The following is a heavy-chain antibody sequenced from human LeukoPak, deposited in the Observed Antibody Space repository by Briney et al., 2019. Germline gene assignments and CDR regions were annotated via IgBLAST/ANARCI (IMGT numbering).Heavy chain of an antibody. J-gene: IGHJ4*02. CDR3: ARAGTAMASPLFDY. V-gene: IGHV3-33*01. CDR2: IWYDGSKK. CDR1: GFTFSSYA. D-gene: IGHD5-18*01. Sequence: PGRSLRLSCAASGFTFSSYAMHWVRQAPGKGLEWVGVIWYDGSKKYYADSVKGRFTISRDNSKNTLYLQMNSLRAEDTAVYYCARAGTAMASPLFDYWGQGTLVTVSS.